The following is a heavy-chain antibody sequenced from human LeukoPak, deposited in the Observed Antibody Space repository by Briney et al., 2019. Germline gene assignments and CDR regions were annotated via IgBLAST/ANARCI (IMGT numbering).Heavy chain of an antibody. D-gene: IGHD4-17*01. Sequence: SETLSLTCTVSGGSISSSRYCWGWISQPPGKGLEWIGSIYCSGSNYYNPSLKSRVTISVDTSNNRISLKLSSVIAADPAVYYCARGTVTLDYFDYWGQGTXVXVSS. CDR2: IYCSGSN. J-gene: IGHJ4*02. V-gene: IGHV4-39*07. CDR1: GGSISSSRYC. CDR3: ARGTVTLDYFDY.